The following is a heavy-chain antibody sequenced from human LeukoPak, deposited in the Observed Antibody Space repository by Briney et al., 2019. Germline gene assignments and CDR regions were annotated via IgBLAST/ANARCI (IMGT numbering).Heavy chain of an antibody. V-gene: IGHV3-7*01. CDR3: ATDMVGYCGGVTCYSEAY. D-gene: IGHD2-21*01. CDR2: IKKDGSEK. J-gene: IGHJ4*02. Sequence: GGSLRLSCAASGFTFSSHWMSWVRQAPGKGLEWVANIKKDGSEKYYVDAVKGRFTISRDNAKTPLYLQMNSLRAEDTAVYYCATDMVGYCGGVTCYSEAYWGQGSLVTVSS. CDR1: GFTFSSHW.